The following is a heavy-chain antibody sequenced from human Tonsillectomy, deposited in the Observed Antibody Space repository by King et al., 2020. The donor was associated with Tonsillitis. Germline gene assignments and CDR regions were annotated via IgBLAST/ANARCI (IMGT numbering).Heavy chain of an antibody. D-gene: IGHD3-10*01. CDR3: AKDGWGSYSPDY. CDR1: GFTFRTYG. CDR2: ISAYGSSI. Sequence: LQLVPSGGGLVQPGGSLRLSCAASGFTFRTYGMSWVRQAPGEGLGWVSAISAYGSSIFYADSVKGRFTISRDNSKNTLYLQMNSLRAEDTAVYYCAKDGWGSYSPDYWGQGALVTVSS. J-gene: IGHJ4*02. V-gene: IGHV3-23*04.